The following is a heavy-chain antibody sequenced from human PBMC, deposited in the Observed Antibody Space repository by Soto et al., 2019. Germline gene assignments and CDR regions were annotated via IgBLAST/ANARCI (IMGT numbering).Heavy chain of an antibody. Sequence: SETLSLTCAISGSSLTTTHWWSWVRQSPGKGLEWIGEIYRSGSTKYNPSLKSRVSMSLDKSKNEFSLNLKSVTAADTAVYYCARTVRSYSWSYFDDWGQGTLVTVSS. J-gene: IGHJ4*02. D-gene: IGHD4-4*01. CDR2: IYRSGST. V-gene: IGHV4-4*02. CDR1: GSSLTTTHW. CDR3: ARTVRSYSWSYFDD.